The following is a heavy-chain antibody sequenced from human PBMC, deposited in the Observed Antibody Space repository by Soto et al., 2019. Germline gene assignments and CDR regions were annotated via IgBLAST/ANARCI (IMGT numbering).Heavy chain of an antibody. J-gene: IGHJ4*02. D-gene: IGHD6-13*01. V-gene: IGHV1-24*01. Sequence: ASVKVSCKVSGYTLTELSMHWVRQAPGKGLEWMGGFDPEDGETIYARKFQGRVTMTEDTSTDTAYMELSSLRSEDTAVYYCATALIAAAGSIDYWGQGTLVTVSS. CDR1: GYTLTELS. CDR2: FDPEDGET. CDR3: ATALIAAAGSIDY.